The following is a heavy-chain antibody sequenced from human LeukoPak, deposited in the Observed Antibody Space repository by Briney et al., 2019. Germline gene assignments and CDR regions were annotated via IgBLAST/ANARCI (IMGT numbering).Heavy chain of an antibody. CDR2: MYYSGST. Sequence: SETLSLTCTVSGDSISRSSYYWGWIRQPPGKGLEWIGSMYYSGSTYYNPSLKSRVTISVDTSKNQFSLKLSSVTAADTAVYYCARETVAGLCPDYWGQGTLVTVSS. J-gene: IGHJ4*02. D-gene: IGHD6-19*01. V-gene: IGHV4-39*07. CDR3: ARETVAGLCPDY. CDR1: GDSISRSSYY.